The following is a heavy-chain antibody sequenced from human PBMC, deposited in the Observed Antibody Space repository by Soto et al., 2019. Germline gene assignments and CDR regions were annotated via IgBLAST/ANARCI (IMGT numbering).Heavy chain of an antibody. V-gene: IGHV1-69*13. D-gene: IGHD1-26*01. CDR2: IIPIFGTA. CDR3: ASRSIVGVYYYYYGMDV. J-gene: IGHJ6*02. CDR1: GGTFSSCA. Sequence: ASVKVSCKASGGTFSSCAISWVRQAPGQGLEWMGGIIPIFGTANYAQKFQGRVTITADESTSTAYMELSSLRSEDTAVYYCASRSIVGVYYYYYGMDVWGQGTTVTVSS.